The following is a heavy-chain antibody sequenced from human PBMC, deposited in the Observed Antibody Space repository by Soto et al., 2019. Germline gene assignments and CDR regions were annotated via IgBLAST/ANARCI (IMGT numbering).Heavy chain of an antibody. V-gene: IGHV4-59*01. CDR2: IYFSVSA. J-gene: IGHJ5*01. CDR1: GDSISRYY. Sequence: SETLSLTCIVSGDSISRYYWCWIRPRPRPGLERIGYIYFSVSANSNPSHKSRVTKSVVTSKNQFSLKLSYVTAAGTDVYYCARKTSFGRVSWFDYWGQGTLVTVSS. CDR3: ARKTSFGRVSWFDY. D-gene: IGHD3-3*01.